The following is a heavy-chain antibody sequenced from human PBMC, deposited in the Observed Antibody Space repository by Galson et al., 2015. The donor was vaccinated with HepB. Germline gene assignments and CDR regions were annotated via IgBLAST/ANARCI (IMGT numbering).Heavy chain of an antibody. J-gene: IGHJ6*03. Sequence: CAISGDSVSSNRATWNWIRQSPSRGLEWLGRTYYRSKWYNDYAESVKSRIIINPDTSKNQLSLQLNSVTPEDTAIYYCARGIGISVFGVVAYYMDVWGEGTTVTVSS. CDR3: ARGIGISVFGVVAYYMDV. V-gene: IGHV6-1*01. D-gene: IGHD3-3*01. CDR1: GDSVSSNRAT. CDR2: TYYRSKWYN.